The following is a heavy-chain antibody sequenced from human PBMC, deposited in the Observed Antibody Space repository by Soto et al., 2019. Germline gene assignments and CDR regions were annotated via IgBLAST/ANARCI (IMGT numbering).Heavy chain of an antibody. D-gene: IGHD2-2*01. CDR3: AREYLLDWFDP. CDR1: GYTFTSYA. V-gene: IGHV1-3*01. CDR2: INAGNGNT. Sequence: VASVKVSCKASGYTFTSYAMHWVRQAPGQRLEWMGWINAGNGNTKYSQKFQGRVTTTRDTSASTAYMELSSLRSEDTAVYYCAREYLLDWFDPWGQGTLVTVSS. J-gene: IGHJ5*02.